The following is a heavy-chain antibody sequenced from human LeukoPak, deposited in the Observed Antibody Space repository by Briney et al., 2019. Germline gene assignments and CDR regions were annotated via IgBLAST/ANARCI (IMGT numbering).Heavy chain of an antibody. V-gene: IGHV1-69*13. CDR3: ARVKGELKVHQYAFDI. CDR2: FIPIFATT. Sequence: GASVKVSCKASGGTFSSYAIGWVRQAPGQGLEWVGGFIPIFATTNDAQKFQGRVTITADESTSAAYMELSSLRSEDTAVYYCARVKGELKVHQYAFDIWGQGTMVTVSS. D-gene: IGHD1-26*01. J-gene: IGHJ3*02. CDR1: GGTFSSYA.